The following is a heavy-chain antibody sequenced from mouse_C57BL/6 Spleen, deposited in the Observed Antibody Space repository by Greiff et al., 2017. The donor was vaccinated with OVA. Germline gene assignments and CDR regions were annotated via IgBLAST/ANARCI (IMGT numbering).Heavy chain of an antibody. J-gene: IGHJ1*03. V-gene: IGHV1-22*01. CDR2: INPNNGGT. CDR1: GYTFTDYN. CDR3: ARNDGYLYFDV. D-gene: IGHD2-3*01. Sequence: EVQLVESGPELVKPGASVKMSCKASGYTFTDYNMHWVKQSHGKSLEWIGYINPNNGGTSYNQKFKGKPTLTVNTSSSTAYMELRSLTSEDSAVYYCARNDGYLYFDVWGTGTTVTVSS.